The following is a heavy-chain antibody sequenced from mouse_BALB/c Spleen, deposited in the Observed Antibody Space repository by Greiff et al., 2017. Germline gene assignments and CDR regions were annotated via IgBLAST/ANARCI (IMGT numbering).Heavy chain of an antibody. CDR3: ARGGMGNSAWFAY. CDR2: ISSGSSTI. CDR1: GFTFSSFG. J-gene: IGHJ2*01. V-gene: IGHV5-17*02. D-gene: IGHD2-1*01. Sequence: EVKVVESGGGLVQPGGSRKLSCAASGFTFSSFGMHWVRQAPEKGLEWVAYISSGSSTIYYADTVKGRFTISRDNPKNTLFLQMTSLRSEDTAMYYCARGGMGNSAWFAYWGQGTTLTVSS.